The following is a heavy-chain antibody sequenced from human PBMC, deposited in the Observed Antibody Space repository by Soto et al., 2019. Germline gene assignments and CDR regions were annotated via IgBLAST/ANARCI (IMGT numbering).Heavy chain of an antibody. CDR2: IYYSGST. CDR1: GGSISSYY. D-gene: IGHD5-18*01. CDR3: ARVPNVDTAMVADY. Sequence: SETLSLTCTVSGGSISSYYWSWIRQPPGKGLEWIGYIYYSGSTNYNPSLKSRVTISVDTSENQFSLKLSSVTAADTAVYYCARVPNVDTAMVADYWGQGTLVTVSS. V-gene: IGHV4-59*01. J-gene: IGHJ4*02.